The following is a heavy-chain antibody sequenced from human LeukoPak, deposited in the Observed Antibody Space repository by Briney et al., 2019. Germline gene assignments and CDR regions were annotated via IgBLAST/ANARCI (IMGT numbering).Heavy chain of an antibody. CDR3: ARERIAAHPAFDI. D-gene: IGHD6-6*01. V-gene: IGHV3-7*01. CDR1: GFTFDTYW. J-gene: IGHJ3*02. Sequence: PGGSLRLSCAASGFTFDTYWMSWVRQALGKGLEWVANIKQDGSEKYSVDSVKGRFTISRDNAKNSLYLQMNSLRAEDTAVYYCARERIAAHPAFDIWGQGTMSPSLQ. CDR2: IKQDGSEK.